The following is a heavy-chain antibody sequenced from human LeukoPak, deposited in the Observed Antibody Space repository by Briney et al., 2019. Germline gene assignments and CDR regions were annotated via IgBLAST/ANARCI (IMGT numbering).Heavy chain of an antibody. V-gene: IGHV1-46*01. CDR2: INPSGGST. Sequence: ASVKVSCKASGYTFISYYMHWVRQAPGQGLEWMGIINPSGGSTSNAQRFQDRVTMTRDTSTSTVYMELSNLRSEDTAVYLCARGGGVLWFGELGYWGQGTLVTVSS. CDR1: GYTFISYY. J-gene: IGHJ4*02. D-gene: IGHD3-10*01. CDR3: ARGGGVLWFGELGY.